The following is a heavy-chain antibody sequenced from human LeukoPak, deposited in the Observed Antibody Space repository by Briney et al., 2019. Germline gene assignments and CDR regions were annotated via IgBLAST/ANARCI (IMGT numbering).Heavy chain of an antibody. Sequence: GGSLRLSCAASGFTFSSYSMNWVRQAPGKGLEWVSSIFSSSSYIFYADSVKGRFTISRDNAKNSLYLQMNSLRAGDTAVYYCARAGYSSSWYSRYFDLWGRGTLVTVSS. CDR1: GFTFSSYS. J-gene: IGHJ2*01. CDR3: ARAGYSSSWYSRYFDL. CDR2: IFSSSSYI. V-gene: IGHV3-21*01. D-gene: IGHD6-13*01.